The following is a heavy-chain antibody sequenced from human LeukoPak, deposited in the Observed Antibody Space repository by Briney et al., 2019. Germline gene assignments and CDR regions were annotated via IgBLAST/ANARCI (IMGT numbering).Heavy chain of an antibody. CDR1: GYTFTSYG. V-gene: IGHV1-2*02. CDR3: ATGYGDYDILTGYYPDYYYYYYMDV. J-gene: IGHJ6*03. CDR2: INPNSGGT. Sequence: ASVKVSCKASGYTFTSYGISWVRQAPGQGLEWMGWINPNSGGTNYAQKFQGRVTMTRDTSISTAYMELSRLRSDDTAVYYCATGYGDYDILTGYYPDYYYYYYMDVWGKGTTVTVSS. D-gene: IGHD3-9*01.